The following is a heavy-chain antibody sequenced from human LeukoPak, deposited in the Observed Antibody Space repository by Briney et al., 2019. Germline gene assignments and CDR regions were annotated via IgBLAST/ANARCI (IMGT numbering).Heavy chain of an antibody. CDR1: GGSISSYY. Sequence: PSETLSLTCPVSGGSISSYYWSWIRQPPGKGLEWIGYIYYSGSTNYNPSLKSRVTISVDTSKNQFSLKLSSVTAADTAVYYCARGLWFVYGSGSYYYYYMDVWGKGTTVTVSS. CDR2: IYYSGST. V-gene: IGHV4-59*12. D-gene: IGHD3-10*01. J-gene: IGHJ6*03. CDR3: ARGLWFVYGSGSYYYYYMDV.